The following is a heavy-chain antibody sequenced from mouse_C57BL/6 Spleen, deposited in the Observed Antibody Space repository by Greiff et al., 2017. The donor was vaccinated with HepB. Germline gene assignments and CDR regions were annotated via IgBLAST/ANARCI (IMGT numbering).Heavy chain of an antibody. CDR1: GFNIKDDY. Sequence: VQLQQSGAELVRPGASVKLSCTASGFNIKDDYMHWVKQRPEQGLEWIGWIDPENGDTEYASKFQGKATITADTSSNTAYLQLSSLTSEDTAVYDCTTRSNYAFDYWGQGTTLTVSS. V-gene: IGHV14-4*01. J-gene: IGHJ2*01. D-gene: IGHD2-5*01. CDR2: IDPENGDT. CDR3: TTRSNYAFDY.